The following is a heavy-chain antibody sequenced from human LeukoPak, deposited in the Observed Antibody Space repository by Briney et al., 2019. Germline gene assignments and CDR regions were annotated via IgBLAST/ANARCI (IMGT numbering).Heavy chain of an antibody. Sequence: SETLSLTCGVHGGSFSDYYWTWIRQPPGRGLQWIGEISHIGNAIYSPSLTSRVTISIDTSHNQFSLKLTSVTAADTALYYCARGVQKSGWYLDSWGQGTLVTVSS. CDR1: GGSFSDYY. J-gene: IGHJ4*02. D-gene: IGHD6-19*01. V-gene: IGHV4-34*01. CDR3: ARGVQKSGWYLDS. CDR2: ISHIGNA.